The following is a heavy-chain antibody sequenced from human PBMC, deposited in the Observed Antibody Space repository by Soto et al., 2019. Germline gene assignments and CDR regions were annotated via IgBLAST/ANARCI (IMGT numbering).Heavy chain of an antibody. V-gene: IGHV4-59*01. D-gene: IGHD2-2*01. CDR1: GDSMDSFY. Sequence: SETLSLTCTVSGDSMDSFYWNWIRQPPGKGLEWIGNIYYTGSTIYNPSLKSRVSISIDTSKNQFSLQLSSVTSADTAIYYCARYATPRHWGHGTLVTVSS. CDR3: ARYATPRH. J-gene: IGHJ4*01. CDR2: IYYTGST.